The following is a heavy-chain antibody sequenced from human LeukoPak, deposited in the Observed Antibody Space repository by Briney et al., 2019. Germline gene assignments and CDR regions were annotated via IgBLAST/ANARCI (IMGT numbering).Heavy chain of an antibody. V-gene: IGHV3-53*01. J-gene: IGHJ4*02. CDR2: IHSGGST. Sequence: GGSLRLSCAASGFTFSNFAMSWVRQAPEKGLEWVSVIHSGGSTYYADSVKGRFTISRDNSKNTLYLQMNSLRAEDTAVYYCARDLGWGQGTLVTVSS. D-gene: IGHD7-27*01. CDR1: GFTFSNFA. CDR3: ARDLG.